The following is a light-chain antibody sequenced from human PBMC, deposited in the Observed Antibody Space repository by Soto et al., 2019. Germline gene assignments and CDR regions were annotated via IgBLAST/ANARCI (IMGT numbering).Light chain of an antibody. CDR2: GAS. Sequence: EIVMTQSPATLSVSPGERVTHSCRASESINRNLVWYQKRPGQAPRLVIYGASTRATGIPARFSGSGSGTDFTLTISSLQSEDLAVYYCQQCHNWPRTFGQGTKVEIK. J-gene: IGKJ1*01. CDR3: QQCHNWPRT. CDR1: ESINRN. V-gene: IGKV3-15*01.